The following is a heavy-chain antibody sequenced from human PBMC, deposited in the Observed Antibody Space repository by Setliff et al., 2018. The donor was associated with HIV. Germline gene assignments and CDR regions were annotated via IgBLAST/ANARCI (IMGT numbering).Heavy chain of an antibody. CDR1: GDSITNSMHY. V-gene: IGHV4-39*01. Sequence: PSETLSLTCTVSGDSITNSMHYWSWIRQPPGKGLEFIGSIHYNDGKTYYNAALRNRVTISADTSKNQFSLNLTSVTAADTAVYFCATRVYYYDSNKVLREEGFDPWGQGTLVTVSS. CDR3: ATRVYYYDSNKVLREEGFDP. D-gene: IGHD3-22*01. CDR2: IHYNDGKT. J-gene: IGHJ5*02.